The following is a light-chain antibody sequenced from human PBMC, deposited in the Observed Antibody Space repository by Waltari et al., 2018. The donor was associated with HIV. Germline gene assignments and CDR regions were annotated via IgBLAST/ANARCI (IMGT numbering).Light chain of an antibody. Sequence: QAALTQPPSVSGAPGQRVTISCTGLTRTNVGTTYDVHWYQQLPGRAPTLLIASNSNRPAGVPERCSGSKSGTSASRSITGVRPEEEAQYYCQSYDLGHGVWVFGGGTKLTVL. V-gene: IGLV1-40*01. CDR2: SNS. CDR3: QSYDLGHGVWV. J-gene: IGLJ3*02. CDR1: RTNVGTTYD.